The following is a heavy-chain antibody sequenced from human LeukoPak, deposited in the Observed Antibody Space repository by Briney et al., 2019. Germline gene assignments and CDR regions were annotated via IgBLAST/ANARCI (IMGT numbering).Heavy chain of an antibody. V-gene: IGHV3-21*01. CDR2: ISSSSSYI. Sequence: KSGGSLRLSCAASGSTFSSYSMNWVRQAPGKGLEWVSSISSSSSYIYYADSVKGRFTISRDNAKNSLYLQMNSLRAEDTAVYYCAPGGGPRERWLQFFVYWGQGTLVTVSS. CDR3: APGGGPRERWLQFFVY. CDR1: GSTFSSYS. J-gene: IGHJ4*02. D-gene: IGHD5-24*01.